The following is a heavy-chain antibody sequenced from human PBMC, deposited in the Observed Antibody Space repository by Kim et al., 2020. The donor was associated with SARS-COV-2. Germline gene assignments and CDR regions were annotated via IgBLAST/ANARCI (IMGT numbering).Heavy chain of an antibody. J-gene: IGHJ4*02. Sequence: GGSLRLSCAASGFTFSSYAMSWVRQAPGKGLEWVSGISGSGTSTYYADSVKGRFTISRDNPKNTLYLQLSSLRAEDTAIYYCAKVATSRGYWGQGTLVTVSS. CDR3: AKVATSRGY. V-gene: IGHV3-23*01. CDR1: GFTFSSYA. CDR2: ISGSGTST. D-gene: IGHD5-12*01.